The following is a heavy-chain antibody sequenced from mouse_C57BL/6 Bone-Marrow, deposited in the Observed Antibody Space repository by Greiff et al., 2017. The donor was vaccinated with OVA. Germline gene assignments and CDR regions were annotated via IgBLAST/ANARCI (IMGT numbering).Heavy chain of an antibody. Sequence: QVQLQQSGPELVRPGASVKLSCKASGYTFTDYYINWVKQRPGQGLEWIARIYPGSGNTYYNEKFKGKATLTAEKSSSTAYMQLSSLTSEDSAVYFCARDYYSNYYYAMDNGGQGNSVTVSA. CDR1: GYTFTDYY. D-gene: IGHD2-5*01. CDR3: ARDYYSNYYYAMDN. J-gene: IGHJ4*01. V-gene: IGHV1-76*01. CDR2: IYPGSGNT.